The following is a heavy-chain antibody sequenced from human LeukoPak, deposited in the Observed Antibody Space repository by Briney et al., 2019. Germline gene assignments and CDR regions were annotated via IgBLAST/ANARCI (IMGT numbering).Heavy chain of an antibody. CDR1: GGSISSGGYS. J-gene: IGHJ6*02. Sequence: PSETLSLTCAVSGGSISSGGYSWRWIRQPPGTGLEWIGYIYHSGSTYYNPSLKSLVTISVDRSKNQFSLKLSSVTAADTAVYYCARGDSSSWYNYYYYGMDVWGQGTTVTVSS. D-gene: IGHD6-13*01. V-gene: IGHV4-30-2*01. CDR2: IYHSGST. CDR3: ARGDSSSWYNYYYYGMDV.